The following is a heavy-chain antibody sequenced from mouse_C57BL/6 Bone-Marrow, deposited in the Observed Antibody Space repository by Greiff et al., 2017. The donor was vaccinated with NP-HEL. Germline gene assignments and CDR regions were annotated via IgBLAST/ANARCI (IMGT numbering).Heavy chain of an antibody. V-gene: IGHV5-12*01. Sequence: EVHLVESGGGLVQPGGSLKLSCAASGFTFSDYYMYWVRQTPEKRLEWVAYISNGGGSTYYPDTVKGRFTISRDNATNTLYLQMSRLKSEDTAMYYCARRTVVANWYFDVWGTGTTVTVSS. CDR1: GFTFSDYY. CDR2: ISNGGGST. D-gene: IGHD1-1*01. CDR3: ARRTVVANWYFDV. J-gene: IGHJ1*03.